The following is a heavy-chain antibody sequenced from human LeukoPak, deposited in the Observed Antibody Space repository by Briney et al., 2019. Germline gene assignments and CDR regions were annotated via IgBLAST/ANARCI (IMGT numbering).Heavy chain of an antibody. J-gene: IGHJ3*01. CDR2: ISGSGGGT. CDR3: VQEGPRGLAFDV. Sequence: GGSLRLSCEASGVTFSSYVMSWVRQAPGKGPEWVSGISGSGGGTYYADSVKGRFAISRDNSKNTLYLQMNSLRAADSAVYYCVQEGPRGLAFDVWGQGTKVTVSS. CDR1: GVTFSSYV. V-gene: IGHV3-23*01.